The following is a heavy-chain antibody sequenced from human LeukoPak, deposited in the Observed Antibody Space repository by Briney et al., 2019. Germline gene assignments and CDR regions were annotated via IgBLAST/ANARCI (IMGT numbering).Heavy chain of an antibody. Sequence: GSLRLSCAASGFTFSSYAMHWVRQAPGKRLEWVAVISYDGSNKYYADSVKGRFTISRDNSKNTLYLQMNSLRAEDTAVYYCARDSMVYARFDYRGQGTLVTVSS. J-gene: IGHJ4*02. D-gene: IGHD2-8*01. CDR3: ARDSMVYARFDY. CDR2: ISYDGSNK. V-gene: IGHV3-30*04. CDR1: GFTFSSYA.